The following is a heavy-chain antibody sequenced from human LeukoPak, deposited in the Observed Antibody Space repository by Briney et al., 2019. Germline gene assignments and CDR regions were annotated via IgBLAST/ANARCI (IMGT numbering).Heavy chain of an antibody. J-gene: IGHJ4*02. CDR3: ARDIAAAGLFFDY. CDR2: MRYDGSEK. D-gene: IGHD6-13*01. V-gene: IGHV3-7*01. Sequence: GGSLRLSCAASGFTFSSYWMSWVRQAPGKGLEWVANMRYDGSEKDYVDSVKGRFTISRDNAKNSLYLQMNSLRAEDTAVYYCARDIAAAGLFFDYWGQGTLDTVSS. CDR1: GFTFSSYW.